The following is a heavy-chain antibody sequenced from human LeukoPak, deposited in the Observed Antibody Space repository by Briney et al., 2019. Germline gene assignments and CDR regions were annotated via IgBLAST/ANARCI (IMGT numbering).Heavy chain of an antibody. CDR1: GGSISSYY. D-gene: IGHD2-15*01. V-gene: IGHV4-4*07. Sequence: PSETLSLTCTVSGGSISSYYWSWIRQPAGKGLEWIGRIYTSGSINYNPSLKSRVTMSVDTSKNQFSLKLSSVTAADTAVYYCARDRGRYCSGGSCYMFRDYYYGMDVWGQGTTVTVSS. CDR3: ARDRGRYCSGGSCYMFRDYYYGMDV. CDR2: IYTSGSI. J-gene: IGHJ6*02.